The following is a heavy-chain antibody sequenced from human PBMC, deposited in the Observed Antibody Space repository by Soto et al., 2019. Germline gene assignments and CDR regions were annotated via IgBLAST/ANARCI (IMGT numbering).Heavy chain of an antibody. CDR2: IYYSGST. Sequence: SETLSLTCTVSGGSISNYCWSWIRQPPGKGLEWVAYIYYSGSTNYNPSLKSRVTISVDTSKDQFSLKLSSVTAADTAVYYCARGGTPGYYDSSGYYHYWGQGTLVTVSS. V-gene: IGHV4-59*01. D-gene: IGHD3-22*01. CDR3: ARGGTPGYYDSSGYYHY. J-gene: IGHJ4*02. CDR1: GGSISNYC.